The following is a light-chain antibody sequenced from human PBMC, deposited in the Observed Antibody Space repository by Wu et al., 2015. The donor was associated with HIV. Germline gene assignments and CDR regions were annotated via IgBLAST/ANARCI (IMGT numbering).Light chain of an antibody. V-gene: IGKV3-15*01. CDR1: QSVRSN. J-gene: IGKJ1*01. CDR3: HQYNNWPRT. Sequence: EIVMTQSPATLSVSPGERATLSCRASQSVRSNLAWYQQKPGQPPRLLIYDASTRATDIPARFSGSGSGTEFTLTISSMQSEDFAVYYCHQYNNWPRTFGQGTKVEIK. CDR2: DAS.